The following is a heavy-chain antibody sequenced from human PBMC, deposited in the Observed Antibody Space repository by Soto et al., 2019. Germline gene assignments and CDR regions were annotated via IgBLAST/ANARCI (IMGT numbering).Heavy chain of an antibody. D-gene: IGHD1-26*01. V-gene: IGHV3-11*01. CDR2: ISSSGSTI. CDR3: ARDPVSEVGATRGFDY. CDR1: GFTFSDYY. Sequence: QVQLVESGGGLVKPGGSLRLSCAASGFTFSDYYMSWIRQAPGKGLEWVSYISSSGSTIYYADSLKGRFTISRDNDKNSLYLQMNSLRAEDTAVYYCARDPVSEVGATRGFDYWGQGTLVTVSS. J-gene: IGHJ4*02.